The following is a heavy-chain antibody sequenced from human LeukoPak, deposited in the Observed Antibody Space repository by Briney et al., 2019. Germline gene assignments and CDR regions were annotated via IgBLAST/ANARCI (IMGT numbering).Heavy chain of an antibody. J-gene: IGHJ3*02. D-gene: IGHD1-26*01. CDR2: IYTSGST. CDR1: GGSISSGSYY. Sequence: PSETLSLTCTVSGGSISSGSYYRSWIRQPAGKGLEWIGRIYTSGSTNYNPSLRSRVTISVDTSKNQFSLKLSSVTAADTAVYYCARDLGAPGLDAFDIWGQGTMVTVSS. CDR3: ARDLGAPGLDAFDI. V-gene: IGHV4-61*02.